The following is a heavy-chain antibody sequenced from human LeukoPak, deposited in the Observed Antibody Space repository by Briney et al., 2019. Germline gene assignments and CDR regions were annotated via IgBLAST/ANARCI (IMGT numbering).Heavy chain of an antibody. CDR1: GYAFTGYY. Sequence: ASVKVSCKASGYAFTGYYIHWVRQAHGQGLEWMGLIDPSGGTTTYAQNFQGGVILTSDMFTSTVYMELRSLRYADTAIYYCARGEGRASGYDWDPDYWGQGTLVTVSS. J-gene: IGHJ4*02. CDR2: IDPSGGTT. CDR3: ARGEGRASGYDWDPDY. V-gene: IGHV1-46*01. D-gene: IGHD5-12*01.